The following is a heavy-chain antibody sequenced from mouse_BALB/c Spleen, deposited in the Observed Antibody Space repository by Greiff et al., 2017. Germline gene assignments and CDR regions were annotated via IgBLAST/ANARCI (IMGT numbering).Heavy chain of an antibody. J-gene: IGHJ4*01. Sequence: DVKLVESGGGLVKPGGSLKLSCAASGFTFSSYAMSWVRQTPEKRLEWVASISSGGSTYYPDSVKGRFTISRDNARNILYLQMSSLRSEDTAMYYCARGEGGYSDAMDYWGQGTSVTVSS. CDR2: ISSGGST. CDR3: ARGEGGYSDAMDY. CDR1: GFTFSSYA. V-gene: IGHV5-6-5*01. D-gene: IGHD2-3*01.